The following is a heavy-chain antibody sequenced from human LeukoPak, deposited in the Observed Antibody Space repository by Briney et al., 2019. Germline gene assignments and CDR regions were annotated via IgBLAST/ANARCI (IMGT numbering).Heavy chain of an antibody. D-gene: IGHD3-22*01. Sequence: SETLSLTCAVSGGSVSSSTHYWAWIRQPPGKGLEWIGNIYYSGSTYYKSSLKSRVTISVDTSKNQFSLKLSSVTAADTAVYYCASQYYYDSSGYYNWGQGTLVTVSS. CDR1: GGSVSSSTHY. CDR3: ASQYYYDSSGYYN. V-gene: IGHV4-39*07. CDR2: IYYSGST. J-gene: IGHJ4*02.